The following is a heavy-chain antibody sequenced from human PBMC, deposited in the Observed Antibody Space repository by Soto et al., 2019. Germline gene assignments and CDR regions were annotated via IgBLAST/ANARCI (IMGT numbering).Heavy chain of an antibody. CDR1: GGSFSGYY. Sequence: SETLSLTCAVYGGSFSGYYWSWIRQPPGKGLEWIGEINHSGSTNYNPSLKSRVTISVDTSKNQFSLKLSSVTAADTAVYYCARGYDSSGYYYFDYWGQGTLVTVSS. V-gene: IGHV4-34*01. CDR3: ARGYDSSGYYYFDY. D-gene: IGHD3-22*01. CDR2: INHSGST. J-gene: IGHJ4*02.